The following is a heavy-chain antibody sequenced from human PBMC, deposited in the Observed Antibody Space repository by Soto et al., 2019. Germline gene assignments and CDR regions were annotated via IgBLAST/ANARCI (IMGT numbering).Heavy chain of an antibody. D-gene: IGHD1-26*01. CDR2: ISYNGNT. CDR3: AWSFSGGWPYFDY. V-gene: IGHV4-59*11. J-gene: IGHJ4*02. CDR1: GASIGSHY. Sequence: SETLSLTCTVSGASIGSHYWSWIRQPPGKGLEWIGYISYNGNTNYNPSPKSRVTISRDTSKNQFSLKLSSVTAADTAVYYCAWSFSGGWPYFDYWGQGALVTVSS.